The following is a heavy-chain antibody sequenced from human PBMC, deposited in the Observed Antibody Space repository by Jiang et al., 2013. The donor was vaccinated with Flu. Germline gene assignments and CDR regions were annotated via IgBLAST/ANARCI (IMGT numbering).Heavy chain of an antibody. CDR2: IWHDGSKK. D-gene: IGHD3-22*01. Sequence: VQLVESGGGVVQPGRSLRLSCAASGFTFSSYYMHWVRQAPGKGLEWVAVIWHDGSKKYYADSVKGRFTISRDNSKNTVGLQMDSLRAEDTAVYYCAFDYHDSSALNIARNDPFDYWGLGTLVTVSS. J-gene: IGHJ4*02. V-gene: IGHV3-33*01. CDR1: GFTFSSYY. CDR3: AFDYHDSSALNIARNDPFDY.